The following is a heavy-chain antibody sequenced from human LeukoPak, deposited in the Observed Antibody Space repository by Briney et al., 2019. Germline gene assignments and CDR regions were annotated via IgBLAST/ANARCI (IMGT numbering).Heavy chain of an antibody. Sequence: GGSLRLSCAASGFTFSDYYMSWIRQAPGKGLEWLSYINIGGTNTHYADSVKGRFTISRDKAKKSLYLEMNSLRAEDTAVYYCATDGAGFDTWGQGVLVTVSS. CDR2: INIGGTNT. V-gene: IGHV3-11*01. CDR1: GFTFSDYY. J-gene: IGHJ5*02. CDR3: ATDGAGFDT.